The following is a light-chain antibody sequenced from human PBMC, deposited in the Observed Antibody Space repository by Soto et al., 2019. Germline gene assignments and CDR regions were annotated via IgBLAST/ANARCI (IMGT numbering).Light chain of an antibody. CDR2: AAS. Sequence: ELVLTQSPGTLSLSPGERATLSCRASQSVSSSYLAWYQQKPGQAPRLLIYAASSRATGIPDTFSGSGSGTHFTLTISRLEPEGFAVYFCQQYGTSLPFTFGQGTKVEIK. CDR1: QSVSSSY. J-gene: IGKJ2*01. CDR3: QQYGTSLPFT. V-gene: IGKV3-20*01.